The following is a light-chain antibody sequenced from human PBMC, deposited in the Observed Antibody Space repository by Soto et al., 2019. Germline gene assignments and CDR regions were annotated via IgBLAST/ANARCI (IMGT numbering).Light chain of an antibody. CDR2: EVS. Sequence: QSALTQPPSASGSPGQSVTISCTGTSSDVGDYKFVSWYQQHPGTAPKLLIYEVSRRPSGVPDRFSGSKSGNTASLTVSGLKAEDEADDYCSSYAGNNNVVFGGGTKLTVL. CDR1: SSDVGDYKF. CDR3: SSYAGNNNVV. J-gene: IGLJ2*01. V-gene: IGLV2-8*01.